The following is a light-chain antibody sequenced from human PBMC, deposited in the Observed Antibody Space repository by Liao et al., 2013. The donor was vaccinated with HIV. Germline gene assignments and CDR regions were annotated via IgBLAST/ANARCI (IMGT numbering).Light chain of an antibody. CDR2: QDT. CDR3: QAWDSNSWV. Sequence: SYAVTQPPSVSVSPGQTASITCSGDGLGNKYACWYQQKPGQSPVLVIYQDTKRPSGIPERFSGSNSGNTATLTISGTQTMDEADYYCQAWDSNSWVFGGGTELTVL. CDR1: GLGNKY. V-gene: IGLV3-1*01. J-gene: IGLJ3*02.